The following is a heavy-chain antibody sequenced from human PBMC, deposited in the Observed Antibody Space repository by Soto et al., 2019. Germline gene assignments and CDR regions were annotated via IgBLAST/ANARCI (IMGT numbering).Heavy chain of an antibody. D-gene: IGHD3-16*01. CDR3: AKYGGGDNYYYYGMDV. CDR2: ISGSGGST. Sequence: PGGPLRLSCAASGFTFSSYAMSWVRQAPGKGLEWVSAISGSGGSTYYADSVKGRFTISRDNSKNTLYLQMNSLRAEDTAVYYCAKYGGGDNYYYYGMDVWGQGTTVTVSS. J-gene: IGHJ6*02. CDR1: GFTFSSYA. V-gene: IGHV3-23*01.